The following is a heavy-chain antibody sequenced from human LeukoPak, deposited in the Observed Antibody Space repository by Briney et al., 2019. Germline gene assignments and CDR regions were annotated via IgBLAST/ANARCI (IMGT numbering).Heavy chain of an antibody. J-gene: IGHJ6*03. CDR1: GGSFSGCY. D-gene: IGHD3-10*01. CDR2: INHSGST. Sequence: SETLSLTCAVYGGSFSGCYWSWIRQPPGKGLEWIGEINHSGSTNYNPSLKSRVAISLDTSKNQFSLKLSSVTAADTAVYYCARGRQLLWFGTQGNYYYYMDVWGKGTTVTVSS. CDR3: ARGRQLLWFGTQGNYYYYMDV. V-gene: IGHV4-34*01.